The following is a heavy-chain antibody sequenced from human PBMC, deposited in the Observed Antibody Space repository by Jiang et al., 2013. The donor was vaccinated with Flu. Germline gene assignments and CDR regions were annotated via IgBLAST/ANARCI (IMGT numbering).Heavy chain of an antibody. J-gene: IGHJ4*02. V-gene: IGHV2-70*01. CDR1: GFSLTTSGMC. CDR3: ARMRYDYDNNGPQRYFDY. Sequence: FSGFSLTTSGMCVSWDPSASRGRPWSGLRSLIGMMRKNFSTSLKTRLTISKDTSRNQVVLTMTNMDPVDTATYFCARMRYDYDNNGPQRYFDYWGQGILITVSS. CDR2: LIGMMR. D-gene: IGHD3-22*01.